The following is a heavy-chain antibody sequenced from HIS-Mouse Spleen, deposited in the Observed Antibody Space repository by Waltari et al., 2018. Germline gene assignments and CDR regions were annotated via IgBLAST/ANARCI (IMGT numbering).Heavy chain of an antibody. J-gene: IGHJ2*01. CDR2: IYYSGST. Sequence: QLQLQESGPGLVKPSETLSLTCTVPGGPLSSSRYHWGRIRQPPGKGLEWIGSIYYSGSTYYNPSLKSRVTISVDTSKNQFSLKLSSVTAADTAVYYCAREIPYSSSWYDWYFDLWGRGTLVTVSS. D-gene: IGHD6-13*01. V-gene: IGHV4-39*07. CDR3: AREIPYSSSWYDWYFDL. CDR1: GGPLSSSRYH.